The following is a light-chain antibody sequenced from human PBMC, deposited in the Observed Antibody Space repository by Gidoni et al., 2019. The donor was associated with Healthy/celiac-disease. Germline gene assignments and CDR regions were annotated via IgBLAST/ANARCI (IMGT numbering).Light chain of an antibody. Sequence: QSALTQPASVSGSPGQSITISCTGTSSHVGGYNYVSWYQQHPGKAPKLMIYEVSNRPSGVPDRFSGSKSGNTASLTISGLQAEDEADYYCSSYTSSSTGVFGGGTKLTVL. CDR1: SSHVGGYNY. J-gene: IGLJ3*02. CDR2: EVS. CDR3: SSYTSSSTGV. V-gene: IGLV2-14*01.